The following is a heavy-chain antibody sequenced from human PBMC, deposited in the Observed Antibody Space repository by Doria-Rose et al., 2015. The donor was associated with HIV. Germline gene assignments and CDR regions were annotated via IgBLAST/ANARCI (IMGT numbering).Heavy chain of an antibody. Sequence: QVTLKESGPVLVKPTETLTLTCTASGVSLSSPGMGVSWIRQPPGKALEWLANILSDDERSYKTSLKSRLAISRVSSKSQVVLTMTDMDPVDTATYYCARIKSSRWYHKYYFDFWGQGTLVIVSA. CDR2: ILSDDER. J-gene: IGHJ4*02. V-gene: IGHV2-26*01. CDR1: GVSLSSPGMG. CDR3: ARIKSSRWYHKYYFDF. D-gene: IGHD6-13*01.